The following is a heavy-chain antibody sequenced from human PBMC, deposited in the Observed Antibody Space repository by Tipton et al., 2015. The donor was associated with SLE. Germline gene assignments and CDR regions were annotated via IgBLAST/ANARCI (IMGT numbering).Heavy chain of an antibody. CDR3: ARHEWPVAAAGRLGVFDS. V-gene: IGHV4-4*07. J-gene: IGHJ4*02. CDR1: GGSISGYY. D-gene: IGHD6-13*01. CDR2: IYSSGST. Sequence: TLSLTCTVSGGSISGYYWSWIRQPAGKGLEWIGRIYSSGSTIYNPSLKSRLTLSLDTSKNQFSLRVRSVTAADTAIYYCARHEWPVAAAGRLGVFDSWGQGTLVTVSS.